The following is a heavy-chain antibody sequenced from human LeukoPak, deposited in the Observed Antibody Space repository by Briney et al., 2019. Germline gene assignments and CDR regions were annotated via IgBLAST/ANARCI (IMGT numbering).Heavy chain of an antibody. J-gene: IGHJ4*02. CDR3: ATGLGGDYRPTPFDY. D-gene: IGHD4-17*01. Sequence: ASVKVSCKASGYTFTGYYMHWVRQAPGQGLEWMGWINPNSGGTNYAQRFQGRVTMTRDTSISTAYMELSSLRSEDTAVYYCATGLGGDYRPTPFDYWGQGTLVTVSS. CDR2: INPNSGGT. V-gene: IGHV1-2*02. CDR1: GYTFTGYY.